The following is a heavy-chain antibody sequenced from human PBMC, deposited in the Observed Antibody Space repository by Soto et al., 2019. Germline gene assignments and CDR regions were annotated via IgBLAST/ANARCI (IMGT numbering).Heavy chain of an antibody. Sequence: GGSLRLSCAASGFTFSSYGMHWVRQAPGKGLEWVAIISWDGNNKYYADSVRGRFTISRDTSKNTLFLQMNSLRAEDTAVYYCAKGGSSSARYFDRWGQGTLVTVSS. J-gene: IGHJ5*02. V-gene: IGHV3-30*18. CDR1: GFTFSSYG. CDR2: ISWDGNNK. D-gene: IGHD6-6*01. CDR3: AKGGSSSARYFDR.